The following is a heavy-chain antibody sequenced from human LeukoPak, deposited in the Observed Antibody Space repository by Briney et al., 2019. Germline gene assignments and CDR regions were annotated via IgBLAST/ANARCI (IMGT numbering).Heavy chain of an antibody. CDR2: IYYSGST. D-gene: IGHD1-26*01. CDR1: GGSISSYY. J-gene: IGHJ4*02. V-gene: IGHV4-59*01. Sequence: KPSETLSLTCTVSGGSISSYYWSWIRQPPGKGLEWIGYIYYSGSTNYNPSLKSRVTISVDTSKNRFSLKLSSVTAADTAVYYCARSGWELWVHDYWGQGTLVTVSS. CDR3: ARSGWELWVHDY.